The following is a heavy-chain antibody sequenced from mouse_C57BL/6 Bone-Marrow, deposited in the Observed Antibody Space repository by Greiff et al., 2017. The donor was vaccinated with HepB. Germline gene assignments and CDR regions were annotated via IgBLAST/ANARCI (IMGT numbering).Heavy chain of an antibody. Sequence: QVHVKQPGAELVKPGASVKVSCKASGYTFTSYWMHWVKQRPGQGLEWIGRIHPSASDTNYNQKFKGKATLTVDKSSSTAYMQLSSLTSEDSAVYYCALLLWGYWGQGTTLTVSS. V-gene: IGHV1-74*01. CDR1: GYTFTSYW. CDR3: ALLLWGY. D-gene: IGHD2-1*01. CDR2: IHPSASDT. J-gene: IGHJ2*01.